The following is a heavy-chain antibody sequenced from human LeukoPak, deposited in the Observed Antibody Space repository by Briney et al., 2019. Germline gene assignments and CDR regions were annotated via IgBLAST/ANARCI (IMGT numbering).Heavy chain of an antibody. CDR3: ATDLVELRSSS. Sequence: GASVKVSCRASGYTFTGYYMHWVRQAPGQGLEWMGWINPNSGGTNYAQKFQGRVTMTEDTSTDTAYMELSSLRSEDTAVYYCATDLVELRSSSCGQGTLVTVAS. CDR1: GYTFTGYY. D-gene: IGHD3-10*01. CDR2: INPNSGGT. J-gene: IGHJ4*02. V-gene: IGHV1-2*02.